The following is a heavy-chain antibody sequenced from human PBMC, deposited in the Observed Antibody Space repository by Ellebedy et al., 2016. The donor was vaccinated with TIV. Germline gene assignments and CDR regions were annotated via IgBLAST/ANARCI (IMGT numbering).Heavy chain of an antibody. V-gene: IGHV4-59*01. CDR2: IYYSGST. D-gene: IGHD1-1*01. CDR1: GGSISSYY. Sequence: SETLSLTXTVPGGSISSYYWSWIRQLPGKGLEWIGYIYYSGSTNYNPSLKSRVTISVDTSKNQFSLKLSSVTAADTAVYYCARDRKLSLNWMQNEQGIDPWGQGTLVTVSS. CDR3: ARDRKLSLNWMQNEQGIDP. J-gene: IGHJ5*02.